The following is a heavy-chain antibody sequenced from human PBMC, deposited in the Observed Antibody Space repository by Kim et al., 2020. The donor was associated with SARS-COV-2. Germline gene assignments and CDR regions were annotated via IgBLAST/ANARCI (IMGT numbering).Heavy chain of an antibody. J-gene: IGHJ4*02. CDR1: GFTFSSYS. D-gene: IGHD5-12*01. CDR2: ISGGSSYI. CDR3: ARDRDGYHCG. V-gene: IGHV3-21*01. Sequence: GGSLRLSCAASGFTFSSYSMNWVRQAPGKGLEWVSSISGGSSYIYYADSVKGRFTISRDNPKNSLYLQMNSLRAEDTAVYYCARDRDGYHCGWGQGTLVTVSS.